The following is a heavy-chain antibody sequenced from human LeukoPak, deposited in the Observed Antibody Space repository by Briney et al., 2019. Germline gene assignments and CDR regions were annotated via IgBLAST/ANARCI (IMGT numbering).Heavy chain of an antibody. J-gene: IGHJ5*02. D-gene: IGHD5-18*01. CDR2: IYYSGST. CDR3: ARGAMVTSWFDP. Sequence: SETLSLTCTVSGGSISRYYWSWIRQPPGKGLEWIGYIYYSGSTNYNPSLMSRVTISVDTSKNQFSLKLSSVTAADTAVYYCARGAMVTSWFDPWGQGTLVTVSS. V-gene: IGHV4-59*01. CDR1: GGSISRYY.